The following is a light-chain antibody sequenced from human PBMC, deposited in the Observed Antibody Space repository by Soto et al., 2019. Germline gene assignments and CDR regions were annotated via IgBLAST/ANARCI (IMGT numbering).Light chain of an antibody. Sequence: DIQLTQSPSVLSASVGDTVTITCRASQALSNYLAWYQQKPGKAPDLLIDSASTLQSGVPSRFSGSGSETECSRTIRALQPEEFATYYCQQLSRYPLTFGGGTKVDIK. CDR3: QQLSRYPLT. CDR1: QALSNY. V-gene: IGKV1-9*01. J-gene: IGKJ4*01. CDR2: SAS.